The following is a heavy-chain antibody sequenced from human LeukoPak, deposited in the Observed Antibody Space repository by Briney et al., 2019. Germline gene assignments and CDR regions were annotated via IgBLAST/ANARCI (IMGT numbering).Heavy chain of an antibody. CDR1: GGSFSGYY. CDR3: ARGRVVAWFDP. D-gene: IGHD2-2*01. V-gene: IGHV4-34*01. J-gene: IGHJ5*02. Sequence: SETLSLTCAVYGGSFSGYYWSWIRQPPGKGLEWIGGINHSGSTNYNPSLKSRVTISVDTSKNQFSLKLSSVTAADTAVYYCARGRVVAWFDPWGQGTLVTVSS. CDR2: INHSGST.